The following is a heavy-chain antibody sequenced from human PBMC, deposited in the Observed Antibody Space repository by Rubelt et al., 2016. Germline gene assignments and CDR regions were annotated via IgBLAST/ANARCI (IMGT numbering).Heavy chain of an antibody. CDR2: IYSCGAN. Sequence: VQLVESGGGVVQPGTSLRLSCAASGFTVSSNYMSWVRQAPGQGLEWVSLIYSCGANYYADSVKGRLTISSDKAMTTRYLQMSSLRAEDTAVYYCARGEREAFDIWGQGTMVAVSS. J-gene: IGHJ3*02. V-gene: IGHV3-66*01. D-gene: IGHD1-26*01. CDR3: ARGEREAFDI. CDR1: GFTVSSNY.